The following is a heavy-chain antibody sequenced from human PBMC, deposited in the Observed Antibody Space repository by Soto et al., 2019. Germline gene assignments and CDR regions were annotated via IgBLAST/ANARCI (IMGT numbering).Heavy chain of an antibody. V-gene: IGHV3-7*03. CDR2: IKQDGSEE. CDR3: ASRPSDRIYYGVFDY. CDR1: GFTFSTHW. Sequence: EVQLVESGGGLVQTGGSLRLSCIASGFTFSTHWMTWVRQAPGKALEWVANIKQDGSEEYYVDSVKGRFTISRDNAKNSLFLQMNSLRAEDMAVYYCASRPSDRIYYGVFDYWGQGTLVTVSS. D-gene: IGHD3-22*01. J-gene: IGHJ4*02.